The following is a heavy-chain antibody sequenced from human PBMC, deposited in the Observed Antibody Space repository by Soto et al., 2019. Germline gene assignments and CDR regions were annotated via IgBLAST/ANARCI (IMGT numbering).Heavy chain of an antibody. CDR2: SSGSGGST. D-gene: IGHD2-15*01. Sequence: EVQLLESGGGLVQPGGSLRHSCAASGFTFSSYAMSWVRQAPGKGLERVSASSGSGGSTYHADSVKGRFTTSRDNSKNTLYRQMNSLRAADTAVYYCAKDGDIVVVVAATRGYAYWGQGTLVTVSS. V-gene: IGHV3-23*01. CDR1: GFTFSSYA. J-gene: IGHJ4*02. CDR3: AKDGDIVVVVAATRGYAY.